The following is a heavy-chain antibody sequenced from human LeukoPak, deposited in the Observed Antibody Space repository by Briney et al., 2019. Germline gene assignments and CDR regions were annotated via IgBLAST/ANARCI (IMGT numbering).Heavy chain of an antibody. CDR3: ARPGRGYCSSSTCYDYFNY. Sequence: SETLSLTCTVSGDSISSSGYYRGWIRQPPGKGMEWIGSIDYSGRTYYNPSLKGRVTIFVDTSKNQFSLKLSFVTAADTAIYYCARPGRGYCSSSTCYDYFNYWGQGTLVTVSS. V-gene: IGHV4-39*01. D-gene: IGHD2-2*01. CDR2: IDYSGRT. CDR1: GDSISSSGYY. J-gene: IGHJ4*02.